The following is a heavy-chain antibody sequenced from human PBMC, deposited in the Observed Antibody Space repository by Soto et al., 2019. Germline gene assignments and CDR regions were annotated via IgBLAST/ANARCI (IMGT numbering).Heavy chain of an antibody. J-gene: IGHJ3*02. CDR1: GYTFTSYY. V-gene: IGHV1-46*01. CDR3: AIFGSQDPDAFDI. CDR2: INPSGGST. D-gene: IGHD2-15*01. Sequence: GASVKVSCKASGYTFTSYYMHWVRQAPGQGLEWMGIINPSGGSTSYAQKFQGRVTMTRDTSTSTVYTELSSLRSEDTAVYYCAIFGSQDPDAFDIWGQGTMVTVSS.